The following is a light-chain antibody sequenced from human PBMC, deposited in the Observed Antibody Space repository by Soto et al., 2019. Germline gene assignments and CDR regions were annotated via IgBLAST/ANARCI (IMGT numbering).Light chain of an antibody. J-gene: IGKJ4*01. CDR3: QQSYSTPLT. V-gene: IGKV1-39*01. Sequence: DIQMTQSPSSLSASVGDRVTITCRASQTITRFLNWYQQMPGKAPKLLIYATSSLHSGVPSRFSGSGSGTDFTLTIDSLQPEDFATYYCQQSYSTPLTFGGGTKVEIK. CDR2: ATS. CDR1: QTITRF.